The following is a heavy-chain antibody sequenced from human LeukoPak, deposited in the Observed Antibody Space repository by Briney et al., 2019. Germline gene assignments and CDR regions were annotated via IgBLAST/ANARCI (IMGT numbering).Heavy chain of an antibody. CDR2: ISAYNGNT. CDR1: SYTFTNYA. D-gene: IGHD3-3*01. V-gene: IGHV1-18*01. Sequence: ASVKVSCKASSYTFTNYAFTWVRQAPGQGLEWMGWISAYNGNTNYAQKLQGRVTMSTDTSTSTAYMELRSLRSDDTAVYYCARGLEWLTRRHTWFDPWGQGTLVTVSS. CDR3: ARGLEWLTRRHTWFDP. J-gene: IGHJ5*02.